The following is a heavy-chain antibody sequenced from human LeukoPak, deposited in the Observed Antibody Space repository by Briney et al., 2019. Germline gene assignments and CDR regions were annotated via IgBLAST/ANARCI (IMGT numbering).Heavy chain of an antibody. J-gene: IGHJ4*02. CDR3: ARVSWSGSYFDS. CDR1: GLTFSRYA. Sequence: GGSLRLSCPASGLTFSRYAMSCVRQAPGKGLEWVSAISGSGGSTYYADSVKGRFTISRDNSKNTLYLQMNSLRAEDTAVYYCARVSWSGSYFDSWGQGTLVTVSS. D-gene: IGHD1-26*01. V-gene: IGHV3-23*01. CDR2: ISGSGGST.